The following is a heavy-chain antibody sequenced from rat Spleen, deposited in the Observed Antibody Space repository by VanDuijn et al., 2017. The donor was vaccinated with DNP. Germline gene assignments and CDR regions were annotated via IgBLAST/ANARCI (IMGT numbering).Heavy chain of an antibody. V-gene: IGHV5-17*01. D-gene: IGHD1-10*01. Sequence: EVQLVESGGGLLQPGRSLKVSCAASGFTFSDYAMAWVRQAPKKGLEWVATIIYDDSRTFYRDSVKGRFTISRDNAKRTLYLQMDSLRSEDTATYYCTRHGGTTYYFDHWGQGVLVTVSS. J-gene: IGHJ2*01. CDR1: GFTFSDYA. CDR3: TRHGGTTYYFDH. CDR2: IIYDDSRT.